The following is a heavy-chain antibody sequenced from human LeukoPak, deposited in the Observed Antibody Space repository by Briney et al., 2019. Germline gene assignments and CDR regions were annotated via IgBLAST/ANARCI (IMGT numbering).Heavy chain of an antibody. J-gene: IGHJ5*02. D-gene: IGHD3-10*01. V-gene: IGHV5-51*01. Sequence: GESLKISCEGSGYSLTSYWIGWVRQMSGKGLEWMGIIYAGDSVTRYSPSFQGQVTISADKSISTASLQWSSLKASDTAMYYCARLETLLWFGELLWSWFDPWGQGTLVTASS. CDR1: GYSLTSYW. CDR2: IYAGDSVT. CDR3: ARLETLLWFGELLWSWFDP.